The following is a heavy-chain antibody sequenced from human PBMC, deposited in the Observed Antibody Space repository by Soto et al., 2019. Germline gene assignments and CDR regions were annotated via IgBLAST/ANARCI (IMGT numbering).Heavy chain of an antibody. D-gene: IGHD6-19*01. CDR2: IYYSGST. CDR1: GGSISSGDYY. CDR3: ARGLAVAGEGWFDP. V-gene: IGHV4-30-4*01. J-gene: IGHJ5*02. Sequence: SETLSLTCTVSGGSISSGDYYWSWIRQPPGKGLEWIGYIYYSGSTYYNPSLKSRVTISVDTSKNQFSLKLSSVTAADTAVYYCARGLAVAGEGWFDPWGQGTLVTVS.